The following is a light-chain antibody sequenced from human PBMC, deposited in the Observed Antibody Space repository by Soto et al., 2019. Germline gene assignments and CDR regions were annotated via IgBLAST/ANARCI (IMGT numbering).Light chain of an antibody. CDR1: SSDVGGYDF. Sequence: QSALTQPASVSGSPGQSITISCTGTSSDVGGYDFVSWYQHHPGKAPRLMIYDVSKRPSGVPDRFSGSKSGNTASLTISGLQAEDEAFYYCCSYAGSDTYVVFGGGTKLTVL. CDR3: CSYAGSDTYVV. V-gene: IGLV2-11*01. CDR2: DVS. J-gene: IGLJ2*01.